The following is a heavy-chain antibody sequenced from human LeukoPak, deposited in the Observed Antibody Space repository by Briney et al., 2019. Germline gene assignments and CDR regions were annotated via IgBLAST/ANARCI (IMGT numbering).Heavy chain of an antibody. V-gene: IGHV4-4*07. CDR3: AKVNILQWSPVAFRFDP. CDR1: GASVSNSY. CDR2: VYTLGGT. J-gene: IGHJ5*02. Sequence: RSSETLTLTCSVSGASVSNSYWIWIRQPAGKGLEWIGRVYTLGGTSYNPSLKSRVTMSVDTSKNQLSLTLICVTAADTGVYFCAKVNILQWSPVAFRFDPWGQGTLVTVSS. D-gene: IGHD3-3*01.